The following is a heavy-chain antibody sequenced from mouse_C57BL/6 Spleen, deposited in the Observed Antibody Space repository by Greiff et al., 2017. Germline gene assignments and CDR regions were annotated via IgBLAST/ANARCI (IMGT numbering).Heavy chain of an antibody. V-gene: IGHV1-64*01. CDR1: GYTFTSYW. CDR3: ASVYYDYDGYFDV. Sequence: QVQLQQPGAELVKPGASVKLSCKASGYTFTSYWMHWVKQRPGQGLEWIGMIHPNSGSTNYNEKFKSKATLTVDKSSSTAYMQLSSLTSEDSAVYYCASVYYDYDGYFDVWGTGTTVTVSS. J-gene: IGHJ1*03. CDR2: IHPNSGST. D-gene: IGHD2-4*01.